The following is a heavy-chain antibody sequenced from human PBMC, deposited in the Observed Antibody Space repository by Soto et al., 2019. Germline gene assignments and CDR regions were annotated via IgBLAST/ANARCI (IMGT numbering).Heavy chain of an antibody. Sequence: GGSQRVSWAAAGCNFSSYARSWVRQTPGKGLEWVSAISGSGGSTYYADSVKGRFAISRDNSKNTLYLQMNSLRAEDTAVYYCAKESRTYYYDSSGSHYFDYWGQGTLVTVSS. V-gene: IGHV3-23*01. CDR3: AKESRTYYYDSSGSHYFDY. J-gene: IGHJ4*02. CDR2: ISGSGGST. D-gene: IGHD3-22*01. CDR1: GCNFSSYA.